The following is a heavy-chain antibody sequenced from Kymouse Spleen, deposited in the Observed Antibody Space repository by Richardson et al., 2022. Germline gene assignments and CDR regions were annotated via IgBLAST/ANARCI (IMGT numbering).Heavy chain of an antibody. V-gene: IGHV3-33*01. CDR2: IWYDGSNK. D-gene: IGHD6-13*01,IGHD6-25*01,IGHD6-6*01. J-gene: IGHJ4*02. Sequence: QVQLVESGGGVVQPGRSLRLSCAASGFTFSSYGMHWVRQAPGKGLEWVAVIWYDGSNKYYADSVKGRFTISRDNSKNTLYLQMNSLRAEDTAVYYCARHSSPHYFDYWGQGTLVTVSS. CDR3: ARHSSPHYFDY. CDR1: GFTFSSYG.